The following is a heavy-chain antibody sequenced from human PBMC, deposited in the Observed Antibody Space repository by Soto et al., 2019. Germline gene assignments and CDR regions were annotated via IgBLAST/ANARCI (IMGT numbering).Heavy chain of an antibody. J-gene: IGHJ4*02. CDR2: IDGVGTGT. Sequence: EVQLVQSGGGSVQPGGSLRLSCAASGFTFTNYWMHWVRQVPGKGLVWVSRIDGVGTGTSYSDSVRGRFTISRDNAENMLYLQMNRLRAEDTAVYYCTTVFKYWGQGTLVTVSS. CDR3: TTVFKY. CDR1: GFTFTNYW. V-gene: IGHV3-74*01. D-gene: IGHD1-20*01.